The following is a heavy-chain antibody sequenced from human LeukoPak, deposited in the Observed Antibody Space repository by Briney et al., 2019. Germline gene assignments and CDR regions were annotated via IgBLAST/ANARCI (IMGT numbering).Heavy chain of an antibody. CDR2: ISSSTSYI. Sequence: GSLRLSCAASGFTFSSYCMNWVRQAPGKGLEWVSPISSSTSYIYYADSVKGRFTISRDNAKNSLYLQMNSLRAEDTAVYYCASSTDFLTGYSDYWGQGTLVTVSS. CDR3: ASSTDFLTGYSDY. V-gene: IGHV3-21*01. CDR1: GFTFSSYC. J-gene: IGHJ4*02. D-gene: IGHD3-9*01.